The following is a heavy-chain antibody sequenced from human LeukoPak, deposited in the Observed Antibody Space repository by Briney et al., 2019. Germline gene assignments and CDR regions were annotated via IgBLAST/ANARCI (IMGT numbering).Heavy chain of an antibody. J-gene: IGHJ4*02. V-gene: IGHV4-59*11. Sequence: PSETLSLTCTVSGGSISSHYWSWIRQPPGKGLEWIGYIYYSGSTNYNPSLKSRVTISVDTSKNQFSLMLSSVTAADTAVYYCAREGPLAAAGPYYFDYWGQGTLVTVSS. D-gene: IGHD6-13*01. CDR2: IYYSGST. CDR3: AREGPLAAAGPYYFDY. CDR1: GGSISSHY.